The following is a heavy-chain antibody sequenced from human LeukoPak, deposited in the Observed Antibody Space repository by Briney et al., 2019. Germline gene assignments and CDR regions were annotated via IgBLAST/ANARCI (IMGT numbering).Heavy chain of an antibody. CDR3: ARDRYYYDSSGYYALFDY. Sequence: PGGSLRLSCAASGFTFSSYEMNWVRQAPGKGLEWVSYISSSGSTIYYAGSVKGRFTISRDNAKNSLYLQMNSLRAEDTAVYYCARDRYYYDSSGYYALFDYWGQGTLVTVSS. J-gene: IGHJ4*02. CDR1: GFTFSSYE. D-gene: IGHD3-22*01. CDR2: ISSSGSTI. V-gene: IGHV3-48*03.